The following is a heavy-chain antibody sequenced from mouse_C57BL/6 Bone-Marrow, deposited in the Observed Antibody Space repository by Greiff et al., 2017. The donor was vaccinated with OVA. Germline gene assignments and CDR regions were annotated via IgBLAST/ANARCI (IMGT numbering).Heavy chain of an antibody. Sequence: QVHVKQPGAELVRPGSSVKLSCKASGYTFTSYWMHWVKQRPIQGLEWIGNIDPSDSETHYNQKFKDKATLTVDKSSSTAYMQLSSLTSEDSAVYYGARSDYYGSSLFAYWGQGTLVTVSA. CDR1: GYTFTSYW. V-gene: IGHV1-52*01. J-gene: IGHJ3*01. CDR2: IDPSDSET. CDR3: ARSDYYGSSLFAY. D-gene: IGHD1-1*01.